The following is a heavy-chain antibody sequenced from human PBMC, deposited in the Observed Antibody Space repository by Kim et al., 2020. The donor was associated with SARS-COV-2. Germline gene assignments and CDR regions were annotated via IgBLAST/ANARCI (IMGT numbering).Heavy chain of an antibody. Sequence: SETLSLTCTVSGGSISSSSYYWGWIRQPPGKGLEWIGSIYYSGSTYYNPSLKSRVTISVDTSKNQFSLKLSSVTAADTAVYYCARVGDFWSGYFFDYWG. V-gene: IGHV4-39*07. J-gene: IGHJ4*01. CDR3: ARVGDFWSGYFFDY. CDR2: IYYSGST. CDR1: GGSISSSSYY. D-gene: IGHD3-3*01.